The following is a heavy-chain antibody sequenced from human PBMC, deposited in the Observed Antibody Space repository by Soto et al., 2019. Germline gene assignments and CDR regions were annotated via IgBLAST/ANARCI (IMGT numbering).Heavy chain of an antibody. CDR1: GFTFSSYA. CDR2: ISGSGGST. Sequence: EVQLLESGGGLVQPGGSLRLSCAASGFTFSSYAMSWVRQAPGKGLEWVSAISGSGGSTYYADSVKGRFTISRDNSKNTLYLQMNSLRAEDTAVYYWANDLYGIIGLPNYCFDIWGKGTRVNVAS. J-gene: IGHJ3*02. D-gene: IGHD2-8*01. CDR3: ANDLYGIIGLPNYCFDI. V-gene: IGHV3-23*01.